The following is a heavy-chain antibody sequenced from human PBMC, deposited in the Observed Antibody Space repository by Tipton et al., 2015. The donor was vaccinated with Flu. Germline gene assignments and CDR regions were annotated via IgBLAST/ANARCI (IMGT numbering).Heavy chain of an antibody. J-gene: IGHJ4*02. CDR1: GGSISSHY. CDR3: ARRKTVTTRLTYFDY. V-gene: IGHV4-59*08. Sequence: TLSLTCTVSGGSISSHYWSWIRQPPGKGLVWIAYIYYSGSTNYNPSLKSRVTISVDTSKNQFSLKLSSVTAADTAVYYCARRKTVTTRLTYFDYWGQGTLVTVSS. CDR2: IYYSGST. D-gene: IGHD4-17*01.